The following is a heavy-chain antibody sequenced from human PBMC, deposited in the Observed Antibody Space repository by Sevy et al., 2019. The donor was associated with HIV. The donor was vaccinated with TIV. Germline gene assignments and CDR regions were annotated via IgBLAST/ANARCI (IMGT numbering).Heavy chain of an antibody. V-gene: IGHV5-51*01. CDR3: ARLDYGDSDAFDI. CDR2: IFPADSNT. Sequence: GESLKISCKGSGYSFITYWIGWVRQMPGKGLEWMGLIFPADSNTRYSPSFQGQVTISADKSISTAYLQWSSLKASDTAMYYCARLDYGDSDAFDIWGQGTMVTVS. J-gene: IGHJ3*02. D-gene: IGHD4-17*01. CDR1: GYSFITYW.